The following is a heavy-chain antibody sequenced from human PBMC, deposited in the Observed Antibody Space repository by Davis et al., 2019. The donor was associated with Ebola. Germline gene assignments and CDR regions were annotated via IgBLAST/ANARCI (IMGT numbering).Heavy chain of an antibody. CDR1: GGTFSSYA. Sequence: SVKVSCKASGGTFSSYAISWVRQAPGQGLEWMGGIIPIFGTANYAQKFQGRVTITADKSTSTAYMELSSLRSEDTAVYYCAREDYGDYYYYGMDVWGQGTTVTVSS. CDR3: AREDYGDYYYYGMDV. J-gene: IGHJ6*02. V-gene: IGHV1-69*06. D-gene: IGHD4-17*01. CDR2: IIPIFGTA.